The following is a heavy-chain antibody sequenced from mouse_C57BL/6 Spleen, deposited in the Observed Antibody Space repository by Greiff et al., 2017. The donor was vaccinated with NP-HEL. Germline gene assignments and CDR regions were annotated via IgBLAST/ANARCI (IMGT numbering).Heavy chain of an antibody. D-gene: IGHD1-1*01. J-gene: IGHJ2*01. CDR2: ILPGSGST. V-gene: IGHV1-9*01. CDR3: ARTLYYYGSSYDFDY. Sequence: QVQLQQSGAELMKPGASVKLSCKATGYTFTGYWIEWVKQRPGHGLEWIGEILPGSGSTNYNEKFKGKATFAADTSSNTAYMQLSSLTTEDSAIYYCARTLYYYGSSYDFDYWGQGTTLTVSS. CDR1: GYTFTGYW.